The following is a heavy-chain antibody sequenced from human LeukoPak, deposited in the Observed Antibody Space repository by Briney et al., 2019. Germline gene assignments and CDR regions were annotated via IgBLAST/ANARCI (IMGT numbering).Heavy chain of an antibody. V-gene: IGHV4-30-4*08. CDR3: ARERGYGDYYFDY. Sequence: SETLSLTCTVSGGSISSGDYYWTWIRQPPGKGLEWIGYIYYSGSTYYNPSLKSRVTISVDTSKNQFSLKLSSVTAADTAVYYCARERGYGDYYFDYWGQGTLVTVSS. D-gene: IGHD4-17*01. J-gene: IGHJ4*02. CDR1: GGSISSGDYY. CDR2: IYYSGST.